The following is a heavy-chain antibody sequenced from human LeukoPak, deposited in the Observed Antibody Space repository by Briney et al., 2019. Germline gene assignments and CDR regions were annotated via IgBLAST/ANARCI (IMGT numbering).Heavy chain of an antibody. Sequence: GRSLRLSCAASGFTFSSYGMHWVRQAPGKGLEWVAVISYDGSNKYYADSVKGRFTISRDNSKNTLYLQMNSLRAEDTAVYYCAKDLPPWYGDYAKGTPLWGQGTTVTVSS. D-gene: IGHD4-17*01. V-gene: IGHV3-30*18. CDR1: GFTFSSYG. CDR3: AKDLPPWYGDYAKGTPL. CDR2: ISYDGSNK. J-gene: IGHJ6*02.